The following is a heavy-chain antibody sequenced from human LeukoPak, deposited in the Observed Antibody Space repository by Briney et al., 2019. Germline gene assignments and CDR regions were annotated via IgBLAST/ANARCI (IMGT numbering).Heavy chain of an antibody. CDR3: AKSAGDFWSGYSGY. J-gene: IGHJ4*02. V-gene: IGHV3-23*01. D-gene: IGHD3-3*01. CDR2: ISGSGGST. Sequence: GGSLRLSCAASGFTFSSYAMSWARQAPGKGLEWVSAISGSGGSTYYADSVKGRFTISRDNSKNTLYLQMNSLRAEDTAVYYCAKSAGDFWSGYSGYWGQGTLVTVSS. CDR1: GFTFSSYA.